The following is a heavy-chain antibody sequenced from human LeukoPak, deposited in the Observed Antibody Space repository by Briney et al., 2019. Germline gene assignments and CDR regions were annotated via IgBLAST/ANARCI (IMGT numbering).Heavy chain of an antibody. Sequence: GGSLRLSCAASGFTFSSYGMHWVRQAPGKGLEWVAVISYDGSNKYYADSVKGRFTISRDNSKNTLYLQMNSLRAEDTAVYYCARDRAMAHFDYWGQGTLVTVSS. CDR2: ISYDGSNK. D-gene: IGHD5-18*01. J-gene: IGHJ4*02. V-gene: IGHV3-30*03. CDR1: GFTFSSYG. CDR3: ARDRAMAHFDY.